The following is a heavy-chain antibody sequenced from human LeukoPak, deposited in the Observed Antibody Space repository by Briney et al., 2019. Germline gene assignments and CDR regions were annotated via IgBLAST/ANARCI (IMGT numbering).Heavy chain of an antibody. CDR1: GLTFSSHW. D-gene: IGHD2-15*01. Sequence: PGGSLRLSCAASGLTFSSHWMHWVRQAPGKGLVWVSRITNDGSSTTYADSVKGRFTISRDNAKNMLYLQVNSLRAEDTAVYYCAKGPGYCSGGSCYSYAGDYWGQGTLVTVSS. V-gene: IGHV3-74*01. CDR2: ITNDGSST. CDR3: AKGPGYCSGGSCYSYAGDY. J-gene: IGHJ4*02.